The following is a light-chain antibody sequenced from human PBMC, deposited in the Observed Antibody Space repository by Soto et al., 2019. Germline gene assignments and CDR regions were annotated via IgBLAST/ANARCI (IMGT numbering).Light chain of an antibody. V-gene: IGLV2-11*01. Sequence: VLTQPRSVSGSPGQSVTVSCTGTSRDVGIYNYVSWYQQRPGTAPKVMIYDVTKRPSGAPDRFSGSKSANTASLTISGLQADDEADYYCCSYAGNYTLLFGGGTKVTVL. J-gene: IGLJ2*01. CDR3: CSYAGNYTLL. CDR1: SRDVGIYNY. CDR2: DVT.